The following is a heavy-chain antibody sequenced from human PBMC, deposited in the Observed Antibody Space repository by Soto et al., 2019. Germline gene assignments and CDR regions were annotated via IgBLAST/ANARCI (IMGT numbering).Heavy chain of an antibody. J-gene: IGHJ3*02. V-gene: IGHV1-2*02. Sequence: QLHLVQSGAVVKKPGASVTVSCSASGYPVTAYYMHWVRQAPGRGLEWMGGINPATGAAKYTQTFPGRVPMNRDPSTSKGFMELGGLASEDTAVFYCARGGGVGVAGSAAFDMWGQGTLVTVSS. CDR3: ARGGGVGVAGSAAFDM. CDR1: GYPVTAYY. D-gene: IGHD3-3*01. CDR2: INPATGAA.